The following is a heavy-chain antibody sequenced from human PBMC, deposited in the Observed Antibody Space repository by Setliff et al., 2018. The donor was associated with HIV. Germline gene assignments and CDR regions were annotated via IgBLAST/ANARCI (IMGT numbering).Heavy chain of an antibody. V-gene: IGHV3-30*18. Sequence: PGGSLRLSCAASGFTLSNYGMHWVRQAPGKGLEWVAVISYDGSNKYYGDSVKGRFTISRDNSKNTLYLQMKSLRAEDTAVYYCAKEGEWQRSRGYMDVWGKGTTVTVS. CDR1: GFTLSNYG. CDR2: ISYDGSNK. J-gene: IGHJ6*03. CDR3: AKEGEWQRSRGYMDV. D-gene: IGHD5-12*01.